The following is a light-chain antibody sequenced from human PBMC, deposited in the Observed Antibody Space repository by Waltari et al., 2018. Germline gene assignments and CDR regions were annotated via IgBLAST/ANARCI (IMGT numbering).Light chain of an antibody. CDR3: ASWDDSLDGVI. J-gene: IGLJ2*01. Sequence: QSVLTQPPSASGTPCQRVTISCSDAGSNIRRNTVTCYQQLPRPAPKLLICANDQRPPGVPDRFSGSKAGSSAFLAISGLQSADEASYYCASWDDSLDGVIFGGGTKLTVL. CDR1: GSNIRRNT. V-gene: IGLV1-44*01. CDR2: AND.